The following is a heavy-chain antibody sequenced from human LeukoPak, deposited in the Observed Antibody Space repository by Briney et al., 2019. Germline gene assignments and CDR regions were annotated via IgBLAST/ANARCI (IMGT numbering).Heavy chain of an antibody. J-gene: IGHJ4*02. CDR3: ARGLRGYYDGSGYQR. D-gene: IGHD3-22*01. CDR2: IIPIFGTA. Sequence: ASVKVSCKASGGTFSSYAISWVRQAPGQGLEWMGGIIPIFGTANYAQKFQGRVTITADESTSTAYMELSSLRSEDTAVYYCARGLRGYYDGSGYQRWGQGTLVTVSS. V-gene: IGHV1-69*13. CDR1: GGTFSSYA.